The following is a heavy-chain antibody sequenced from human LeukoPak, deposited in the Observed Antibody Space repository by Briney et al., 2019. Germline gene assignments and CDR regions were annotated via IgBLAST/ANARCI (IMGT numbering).Heavy chain of an antibody. CDR1: GGSIDKSTYY. J-gene: IGHJ4*02. CDR2: VYYSGST. V-gene: IGHV4-39*01. CDR3: AALTGGRYLVATHFDF. Sequence: NASETLSLTCSVSGGSIDKSTYYWGWIRQPPGEALEWIGSVYYSGSTYYNSSLQSRVTMSVDTSSNQFSLRLHSVTAADTAVYYCAALTGGRYLVATHFDFWSQGSLVTVSS. D-gene: IGHD5-12*01.